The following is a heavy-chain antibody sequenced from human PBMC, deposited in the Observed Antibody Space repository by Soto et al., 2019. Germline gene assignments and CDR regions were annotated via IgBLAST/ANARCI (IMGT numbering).Heavy chain of an antibody. CDR3: ARGRKVYTSTSYVD. J-gene: IGHJ4*02. CDR1: GVSFSGFS. V-gene: IGHV4-34*01. D-gene: IGHD6-13*01. Sequence: SETLSLPCAVYGVSFSGFSWRWIRQPPGKGLEWIGEINHSGSTNYNPSFKSRVTISEDTSKNQFSLKLSSVTAADTAVYYCARGRKVYTSTSYVDWGQGTLVTVSS. CDR2: INHSGST.